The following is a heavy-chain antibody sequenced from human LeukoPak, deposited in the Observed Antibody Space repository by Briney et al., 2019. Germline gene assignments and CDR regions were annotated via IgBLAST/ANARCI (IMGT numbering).Heavy chain of an antibody. CDR3: VRESFPRGIFN. CDR1: GFTFSTYW. Sequence: GGSLRLSCAASGFTFSTYWMNWVRQAPGKGLEWVAKIKQDSSEKYYVDSVRGRFTISRDNAKDSLYLQMNSLRGEDTAVYYCVRESFPRGIFNWGQGILVTVSS. CDR2: IKQDSSEK. J-gene: IGHJ4*02. V-gene: IGHV3-7*01. D-gene: IGHD1-26*01.